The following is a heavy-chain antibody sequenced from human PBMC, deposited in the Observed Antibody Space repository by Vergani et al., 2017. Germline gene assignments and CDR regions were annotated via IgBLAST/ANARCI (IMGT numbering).Heavy chain of an antibody. J-gene: IGHJ4*02. CDR2: INPSGGST. CDR3: AKGRAYYYGSGPDDY. V-gene: IGHV1-46*01. CDR1: GYTFTSYY. Sequence: QVQLVQSGAEVKKPGASVKVSCKASGYTFTSYYMHWVRQAPGQGLEWMGIINPSGGSTSYAQKFQGRVTMTRDTSTSTVYMELSSLRSEDTAVYYCAKGRAYYYGSGPDDYWGQGTLVTVSS. D-gene: IGHD3-10*01.